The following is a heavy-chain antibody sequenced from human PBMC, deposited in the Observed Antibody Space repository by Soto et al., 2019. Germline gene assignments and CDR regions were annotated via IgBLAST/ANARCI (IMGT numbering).Heavy chain of an antibody. D-gene: IGHD3-10*01. CDR1: GGSISSSNW. CDR2: IYHSGST. CDR3: ARGGLLLWFGELLRNDAFDI. Sequence: SETLSLTCAVSGGSISSSNWWSWVRQPPGKGLEWIGEIYHSGSTNYNPSLKSRVTISVDKSKNQFSLKLSSVTAADTAVYYCARGGLLLWFGELLRNDAFDIWGQGTMDTVSS. V-gene: IGHV4-4*02. J-gene: IGHJ3*02.